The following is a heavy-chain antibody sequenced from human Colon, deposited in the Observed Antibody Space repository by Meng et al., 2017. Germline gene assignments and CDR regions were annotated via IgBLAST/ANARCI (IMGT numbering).Heavy chain of an antibody. V-gene: IGHV4-59*12. J-gene: IGHJ5*02. Sequence: VQLQESGPCLWKPSGTLSLPCTVSGGSITSNYWSWIRQPPGKGLEWIGNIYFSGSTNSNPSLKSRVTISVDTSRNQFSLNLRSVTAADTAVYYCAREGGYDLNWFDPWGQGTLVTVSS. CDR1: GGSITSNY. CDR3: AREGGYDLNWFDP. CDR2: IYFSGST. D-gene: IGHD5-12*01.